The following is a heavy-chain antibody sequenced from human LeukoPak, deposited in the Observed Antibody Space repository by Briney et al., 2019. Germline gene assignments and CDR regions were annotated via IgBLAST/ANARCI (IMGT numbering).Heavy chain of an antibody. CDR2: TYYRSKCYN. Sequence: SQTLSLTCAIPGDSVSSNSAAWNWIRQSPSRGLEWLGRTYYRSKCYNHCAVSVKTRITINPDTSKNQFSLQLNSVTPGDTAVYYCARIVVVPAATPGRYFYCGMDVWGKGTTVTVSS. J-gene: IGHJ6*04. CDR3: ARIVVVPAATPGRYFYCGMDV. V-gene: IGHV6-1*01. CDR1: GDSVSSNSAA. D-gene: IGHD2-2*02.